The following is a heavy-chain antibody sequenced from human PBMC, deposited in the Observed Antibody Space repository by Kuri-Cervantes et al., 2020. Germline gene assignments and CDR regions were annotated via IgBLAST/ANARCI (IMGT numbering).Heavy chain of an antibody. D-gene: IGHD6-19*01. V-gene: IGHV1-46*01. CDR1: GYTFTSYC. CDR3: ARDARPDFTGYSSGWYSSKGAFDI. CDR2: INPSGGST. Sequence: ASVKVSCKASGYTFTSYCMHWVRQAPGQGLEWMGIINPSGGSTSYAQKFQGRVTMTRDTSTSTVYMELSSLRSEDTAVYYCARDARPDFTGYSSGWYSSKGAFDIWGQGTMVTVSS. J-gene: IGHJ3*02.